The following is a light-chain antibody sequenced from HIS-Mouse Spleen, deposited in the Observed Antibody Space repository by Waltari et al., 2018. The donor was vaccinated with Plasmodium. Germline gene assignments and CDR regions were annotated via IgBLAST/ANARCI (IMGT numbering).Light chain of an antibody. J-gene: IGLJ3*02. CDR3: YSTDSSGNHRV. V-gene: IGLV3-10*01. CDR1: ALPKKY. Sequence: SYELTQPPSVSVSPGQTARITCSGDALPKKYAYWYQQKSGQAPVLVIDEDSKRASGSHERCSGSSSGTMATLTISGDQVEDEADYYCYSTDSSGNHRVFGGGTKLTVL. CDR2: EDS.